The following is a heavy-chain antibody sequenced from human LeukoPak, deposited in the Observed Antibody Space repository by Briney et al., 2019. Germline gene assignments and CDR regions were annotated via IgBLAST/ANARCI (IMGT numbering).Heavy chain of an antibody. Sequence: GASVKVSCKASGYSFTNFDINWVRQATGQGLEWMGWMNPNSGNKGYAQKFQGRVTMTMNTPINTAYMELSSLRSEDTAVYYCARGPQWRGDYYYMDVWGRGTTVTVSS. J-gene: IGHJ6*03. CDR3: ARGPQWRGDYYYMDV. V-gene: IGHV1-8*01. CDR2: MNPNSGNK. D-gene: IGHD6-19*01. CDR1: GYSFTNFD.